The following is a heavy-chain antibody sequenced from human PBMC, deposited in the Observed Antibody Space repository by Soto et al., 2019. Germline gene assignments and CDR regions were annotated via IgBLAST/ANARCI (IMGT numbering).Heavy chain of an antibody. CDR3: ARSMSGSYYHY. D-gene: IGHD1-26*01. CDR2: IYYSGST. CDR1: GGSISSGDYY. V-gene: IGHV4-30-4*01. J-gene: IGHJ4*02. Sequence: QVQLQESGPGLVKPSQTLSLTCTVSGGSISSGDYYWSWIRQPPGKGLEWIGYIYYSGSTYYNPSPKSQFTISVDTSKNQFSLKLSSVTAADTAVYYCARSMSGSYYHYWGQGTLVTVSS.